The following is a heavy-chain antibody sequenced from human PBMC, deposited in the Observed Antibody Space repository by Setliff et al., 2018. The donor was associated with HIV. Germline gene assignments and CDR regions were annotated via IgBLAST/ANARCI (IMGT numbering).Heavy chain of an antibody. CDR1: GGFFSSTNW. CDR2: IYHTGSA. D-gene: IGHD2-21*01. CDR3: VRERRTPSYSTSSGRTYQYNMDV. J-gene: IGHJ6*03. V-gene: IGHV4-4*02. Sequence: TLSLTCAVSGGFFSSTNWWGWVRQSPGKGLEWIGEIYHTGSANYNPSLTGRVIISGDKSKNQSSLKLKSVTAADTALYYCVRERRTPSYSTSSGRTYQYNMDVWGKGTTVTVSS.